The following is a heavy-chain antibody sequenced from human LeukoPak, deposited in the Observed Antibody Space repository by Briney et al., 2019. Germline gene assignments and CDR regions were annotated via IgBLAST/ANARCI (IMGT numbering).Heavy chain of an antibody. V-gene: IGHV1-46*01. Sequence: ASVKVSCKASGYTFTRYYMHWVRQAPGQGLERMGIINPSGGSRTYAEQFQSRVTMTRDTSTSTGYMELSSLRSEDTAVYYCARGSVMTSDDYYDMDVWGQGTTVTVSS. CDR2: INPSGGSR. J-gene: IGHJ6*02. CDR1: GYTFTRYY. CDR3: ARGSVMTSDDYYDMDV. D-gene: IGHD2-21*02.